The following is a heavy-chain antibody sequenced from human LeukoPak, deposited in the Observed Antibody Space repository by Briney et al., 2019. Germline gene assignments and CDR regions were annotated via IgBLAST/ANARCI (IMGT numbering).Heavy chain of an antibody. CDR1: GYTFTAYY. D-gene: IGHD6-13*01. J-gene: IGHJ4*02. Sequence: ASVKVSCKASGYTFTAYYLHWVRQAPGQGLEWMGWINPNSGGTTYAQQFQGRITMTRDTSISTAYMDLTRLTSDDTAVYYCARDSGSSSWEFDSWGQGTLVTVSS. CDR3: ARDSGSSSWEFDS. V-gene: IGHV1-2*02. CDR2: INPNSGGT.